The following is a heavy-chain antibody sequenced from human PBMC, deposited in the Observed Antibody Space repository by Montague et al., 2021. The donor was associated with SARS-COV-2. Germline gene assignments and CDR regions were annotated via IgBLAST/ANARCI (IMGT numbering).Heavy chain of an antibody. Sequence: SLRLSCAASGFTFSTYAMHWVRQAPGKGLEWLSSIAFDGSSKFYVDSMKGRFTVSRDNSKNTVYLQMNSLTTDDTAVYYCARDLLRYSSGNFCDYWGQGTLVTVSS. CDR3: ARDLLRYSSGNFCDY. CDR2: IAFDGSSK. CDR1: GFTFSTYA. J-gene: IGHJ4*02. D-gene: IGHD3-10*01. V-gene: IGHV3-30-3*01.